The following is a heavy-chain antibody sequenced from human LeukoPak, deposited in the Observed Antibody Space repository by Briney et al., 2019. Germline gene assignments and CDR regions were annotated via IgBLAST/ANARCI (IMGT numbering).Heavy chain of an antibody. CDR2: ISGSGGST. Sequence: GGSLRLSCAASGFTFSSYAMSWVRQAPGKGLEWVSAISGSGGSTYYADSVKGRFTISRDNSKNTLYLQMNSLRAEDTAVYYCAKAGDNSRTYNYFDPWGQGTLVTVSS. CDR3: AKAGDNSRTYNYFDP. J-gene: IGHJ5*02. CDR1: GFTFSSYA. V-gene: IGHV3-23*01. D-gene: IGHD3-22*01.